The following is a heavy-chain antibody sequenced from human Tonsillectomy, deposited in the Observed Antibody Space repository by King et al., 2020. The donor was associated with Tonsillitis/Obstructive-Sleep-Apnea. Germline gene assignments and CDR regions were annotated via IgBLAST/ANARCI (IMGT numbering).Heavy chain of an antibody. CDR1: GGSISSYY. V-gene: IGHV4-4*07. CDR3: ARVRRRIVVVTANDAFDI. Sequence: QLQESGPGLVKPSETLSLTCTVSGGSISSYYWSWIRQPAGKGLEWIGRIYTSGSTNYNPSLKSRVTMSVDTSKNQFSLKLSSVTAADTAVYYCARVRRRIVVVTANDAFDIWGQGTMVTVSS. CDR2: IYTSGST. J-gene: IGHJ3*02. D-gene: IGHD2-21*02.